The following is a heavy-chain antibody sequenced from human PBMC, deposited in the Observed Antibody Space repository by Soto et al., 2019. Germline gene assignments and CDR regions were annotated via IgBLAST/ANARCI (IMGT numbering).Heavy chain of an antibody. CDR3: ALSAKWLDNWFDT. D-gene: IGHD3-22*01. V-gene: IGHV4-61*01. J-gene: IGHJ5*02. CDR1: GGSVSSGSYY. Sequence: SETLSLTCTVSGGSVSSGSYYWSWIRQPPGKGLEWIGYIYYSGSTNYNPSLKSRVTISVDTSKNQFSLKLSSVTAADTAVYYCALSAKWLDNWFDTWGQGTLVTVSS. CDR2: IYYSGST.